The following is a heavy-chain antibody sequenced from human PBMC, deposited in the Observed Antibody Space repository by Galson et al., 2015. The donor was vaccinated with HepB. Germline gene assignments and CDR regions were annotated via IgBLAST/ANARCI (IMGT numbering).Heavy chain of an antibody. D-gene: IGHD6-19*01. CDR1: RFTFSTYW. J-gene: IGHJ4*02. CDR2: IKPDGTVQ. CDR3: ARDRDGGWSYDC. V-gene: IGHV3-7*03. Sequence: SLRLSCAASRFTFSTYWMHWVRQAPGKGLEWVASIKPDGTVQVYVDSVKGRFTISRDNAKNSLSLQMNSLRVEDTAVYYCARDRDGGWSYDCWGQGTPVTVSS.